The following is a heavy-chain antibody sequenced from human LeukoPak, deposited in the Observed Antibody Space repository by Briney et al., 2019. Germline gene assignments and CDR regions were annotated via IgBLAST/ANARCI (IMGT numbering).Heavy chain of an antibody. D-gene: IGHD3-3*01. J-gene: IGHJ5*02. CDR1: GFTFSSYE. Sequence: GGSLRLSCAASGFTFSSYEMNWVRQAPGKGLEWVSYISSSGSTIYYADSVKGRFTISRDNAKNSLYLQMNSLRAKDTAVYYCTRDRLETYYDFWSGYYSFDPWGQGTLVTVYS. CDR2: ISSSGSTI. V-gene: IGHV3-48*03. CDR3: TRDRLETYYDFWSGYYSFDP.